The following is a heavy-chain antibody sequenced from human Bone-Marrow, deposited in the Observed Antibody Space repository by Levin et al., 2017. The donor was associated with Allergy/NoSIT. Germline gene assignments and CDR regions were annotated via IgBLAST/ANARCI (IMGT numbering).Heavy chain of an antibody. CDR3: AGGSHQYNIRDYSYYYMDV. D-gene: IGHD1-1*01. J-gene: IGHJ6*03. CDR2: ITSNRGYV. Sequence: PGGSLRLSCAASGFTFSRYSMNWVRQAPGKGLEWVSSITSNRGYVYYADSVEGRFTISRDNAENSLFLQMNSLRADDTAVYFCAGGSHQYNIRDYSYYYMDVWGRGTTVTVSS. V-gene: IGHV3-21*01. CDR1: GFTFSRYS.